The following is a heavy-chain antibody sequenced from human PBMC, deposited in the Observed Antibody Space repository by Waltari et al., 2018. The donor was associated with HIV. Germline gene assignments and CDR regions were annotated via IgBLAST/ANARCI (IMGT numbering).Heavy chain of an antibody. CDR3: VRGFGNYGFYFDY. J-gene: IGHJ4*02. CDR2: IDHTGTS. V-gene: IGHV4-34*02. Sequence: QVHLPQWGSGLLKPSGTRSLTGAVYGRSFRGYYWTWISQSPGRGLEWMGEIDHTGTSTYKPSLKGRVTMSVDTSKNHLSLTVKAVTAADTAVYYCVRGFGNYGFYFDYWGQGKLVSVSS. CDR1: GRSFRGYY. D-gene: IGHD3-16*01.